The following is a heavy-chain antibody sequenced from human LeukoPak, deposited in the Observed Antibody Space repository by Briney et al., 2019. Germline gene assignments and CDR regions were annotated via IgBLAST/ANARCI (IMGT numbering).Heavy chain of an antibody. CDR3: AKDANYLDSSGYFIPFDY. CDR1: GFTFSSFA. Sequence: PWGSLSLSCSASGFTFSSFAMTWLRHLPGKGLEWVSTISGNGIQTFYADSVKGRFSVSRDNSKTIVYLQMDSLRADDSALYSCAKDANYLDSSGYFIPFDYWGPGTLVTVAS. CDR2: ISGNGIQT. J-gene: IGHJ4*02. D-gene: IGHD3-22*01. V-gene: IGHV3-23*01.